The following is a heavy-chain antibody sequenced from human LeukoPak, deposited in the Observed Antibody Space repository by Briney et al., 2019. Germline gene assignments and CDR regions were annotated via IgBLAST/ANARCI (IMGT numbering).Heavy chain of an antibody. CDR2: INADNGNT. CDR3: ARALLRYFDFDY. CDR1: GYTFTSYA. J-gene: IGHJ4*02. V-gene: IGHV1-3*01. Sequence: ALVKVSCKAPGYTFTSYAMHWVRQAPGQRLEWMGWINADNGNTKHSQKFQGRVTITRDTSASTTYMELSSLRSEDTAVYYCARALLRYFDFDYWGQGTLVTVSS. D-gene: IGHD3-9*01.